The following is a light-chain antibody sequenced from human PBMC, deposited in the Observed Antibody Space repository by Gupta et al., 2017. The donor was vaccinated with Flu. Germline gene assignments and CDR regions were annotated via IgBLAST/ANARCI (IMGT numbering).Light chain of an antibody. V-gene: IGLV2-8*01. CDR1: NSDFGTYNY. Sequence: QSALTQPPSASGSLGQSVTISCTGTNSDFGTYNYVSWYQQHPGKAPKLMIYEVNKRPSGVPDRFSGSKSGNTASLTVSGLQAEDGADYYCSAYAGSNNFEVFGGGTKLTVV. CDR2: EVN. J-gene: IGLJ3*02. CDR3: SAYAGSNNFEV.